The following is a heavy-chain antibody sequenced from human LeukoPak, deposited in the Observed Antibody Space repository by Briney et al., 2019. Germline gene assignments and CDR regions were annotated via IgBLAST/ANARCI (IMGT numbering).Heavy chain of an antibody. CDR2: INQDGSEK. D-gene: IGHD5-18*01. CDR3: ARDRWGYSYGGD. J-gene: IGHJ4*02. CDR1: GFSFSSHW. V-gene: IGHV3-7*01. Sequence: GGSLRLSCAASGFSFSSHWMSWVRQAPGKGLEWVANINQDGSEKQYVDSVKGRFTISRDNAKNSLYLQMNSLRADDTAVYFCARDRWGYSYGGDWGQGTLVTVSS.